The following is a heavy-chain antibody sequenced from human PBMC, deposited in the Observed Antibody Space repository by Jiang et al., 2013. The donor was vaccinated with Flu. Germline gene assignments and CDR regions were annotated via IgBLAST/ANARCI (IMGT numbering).Heavy chain of an antibody. CDR1: GFSLTSDRVG. J-gene: IGHJ6*02. V-gene: IGHV2-26*01. D-gene: IGHD3-10*01. CDR3: ARTQRGSAYLGYYYYGMDV. CDR2: IFSDDAK. Sequence: KPTQTLTLTCSVSGFSLTSDRVGVSWIRQPPGKALEWLAHIFSDDAKSYSTSLNSRLTVSEDTSKSQVVLTMTNMDPVDTATYFCARTQRGSAYLGYYYYGMDVWGQGTTVTVSS.